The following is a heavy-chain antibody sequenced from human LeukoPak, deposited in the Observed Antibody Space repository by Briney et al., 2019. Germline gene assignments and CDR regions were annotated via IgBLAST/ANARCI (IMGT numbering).Heavy chain of an antibody. D-gene: IGHD3-10*01. Sequence: GGSLRLSCAASGFTFSSYAMSWVRQAPGKGLEWVSYISSSGSTIYYADSVKGRFTISRDNAKNSLYLQMNSLRAEDTAVYYCARGGPEGWFGELARNWFDPWGQGTLVTVSS. CDR3: ARGGPEGWFGELARNWFDP. J-gene: IGHJ5*02. CDR1: GFTFSSYA. V-gene: IGHV3-48*03. CDR2: ISSSGSTI.